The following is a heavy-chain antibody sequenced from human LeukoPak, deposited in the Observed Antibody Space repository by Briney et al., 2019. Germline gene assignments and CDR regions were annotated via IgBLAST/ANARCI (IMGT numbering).Heavy chain of an antibody. Sequence: GGSLRLSCVGSGFTFSRYWLNWVRQVPGKGPEWVSSISGSGTGTYYTDSVKGRFTTSRDTSKNTLYLQMDNLRVEDTAAYYCVKGFHFDWWGQGTLVIVSS. CDR1: GFTFSRYW. V-gene: IGHV3-23*01. J-gene: IGHJ4*02. CDR2: ISGSGTGT. CDR3: VKGFHFDW.